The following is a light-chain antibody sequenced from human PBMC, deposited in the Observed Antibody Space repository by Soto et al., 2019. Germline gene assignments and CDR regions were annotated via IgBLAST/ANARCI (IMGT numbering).Light chain of an antibody. CDR1: QSISSW. J-gene: IGKJ3*01. Sequence: DIQMTQSPSTLSASVGDRVTITCRASQSISSWLAWYQQKPGKAPKLLIYKASSLESGVPSRFSGSGSGTEFTLTISSLQPDDGETYYCQQYNRYLFTFGPGTKVDIK. CDR2: KAS. V-gene: IGKV1-5*03. CDR3: QQYNRYLFT.